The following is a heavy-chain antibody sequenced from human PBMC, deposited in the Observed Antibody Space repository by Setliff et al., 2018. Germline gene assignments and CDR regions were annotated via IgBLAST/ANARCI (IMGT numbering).Heavy chain of an antibody. Sequence: KTSETLSLTCSVSGASISSYYWTWIQQPPGKGLEWIGYIYYSGTTNYNPSLKSRVTMSIDTSKNQFSLNLSSVIAADTAVYFCARCGYNYGPIDCWGQGTLVTVSS. J-gene: IGHJ4*02. CDR2: IYYSGTT. D-gene: IGHD5-18*01. CDR1: GASISSYY. V-gene: IGHV4-59*01. CDR3: ARCGYNYGPIDC.